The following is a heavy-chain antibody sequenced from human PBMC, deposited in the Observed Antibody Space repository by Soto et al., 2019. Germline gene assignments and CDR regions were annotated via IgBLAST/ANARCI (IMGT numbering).Heavy chain of an antibody. J-gene: IGHJ6*02. Sequence: GGSLRLSCAASGFTFDDYTMHWVRQAPGKGLEWVSLISWDGGSTYYADSVKGRFTISRDNSKNSLYLQMNSLRTEDTALYYCAIDYYYGSGRNYYYYGMDVWGQGTTVTVSS. V-gene: IGHV3-43*01. D-gene: IGHD3-10*01. CDR3: AIDYYYGSGRNYYYYGMDV. CDR2: ISWDGGST. CDR1: GFTFDDYT.